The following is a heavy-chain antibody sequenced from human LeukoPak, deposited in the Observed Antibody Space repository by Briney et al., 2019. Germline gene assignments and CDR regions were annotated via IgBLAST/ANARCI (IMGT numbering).Heavy chain of an antibody. CDR3: ASSIGHYGDFPSYCFDY. Sequence: SQTLSLTCAISGDSVSSNSAAWNWIRQSPSRVLEWLGRTYCRSKCFNEYAVSVKSRITINPDTSKNQFSLQLNSVTPEDTAVYYCASSIGHYGDFPSYCFDYWGQGTLVTVSS. D-gene: IGHD3-10*01. J-gene: IGHJ4*02. CDR1: GDSVSSNSAA. V-gene: IGHV6-1*01. CDR2: TYCRSKCFN.